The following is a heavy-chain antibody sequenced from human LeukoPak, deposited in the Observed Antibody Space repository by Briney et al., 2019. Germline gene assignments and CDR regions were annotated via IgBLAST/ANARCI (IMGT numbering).Heavy chain of an antibody. Sequence: GGSLRLSCAASGFTFSSYAMHWVRQAPGKGLEGVAVISYDGSNKCYADSVKGRFTISRDNSKNTLYLQMNSLRAEDTAVYYCARGTRVAANAFDIWGQGTMVTVSS. CDR1: GFTFSSYA. V-gene: IGHV3-30*04. CDR3: ARGTRVAANAFDI. D-gene: IGHD2-15*01. J-gene: IGHJ3*02. CDR2: ISYDGSNK.